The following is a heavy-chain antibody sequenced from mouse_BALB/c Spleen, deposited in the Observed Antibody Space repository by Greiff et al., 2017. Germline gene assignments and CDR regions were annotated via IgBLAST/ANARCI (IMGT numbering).Heavy chain of an antibody. CDR2: IWSGGST. V-gene: IGHV2-4*02. D-gene: IGHD2-1*01. CDR3: ARNSGNYGGFGY. J-gene: IGHJ2*01. Sequence: VQLQQSGPGLVAPSQSLSITCTVSGFSLTGYGVNWVRQPPGKGPEWLGVIWSGGSTDYNAAFISRLSISKDNSKSQVFFKMNSLQADDTAIYYCARNSGNYGGFGYWGQGTTLTVSS. CDR1: GFSLTGYG.